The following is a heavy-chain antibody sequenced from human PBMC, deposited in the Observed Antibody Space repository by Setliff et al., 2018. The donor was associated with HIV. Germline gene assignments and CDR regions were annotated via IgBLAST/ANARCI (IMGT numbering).Heavy chain of an antibody. D-gene: IGHD6-13*01. Sequence: GGSLRLSCAASGFIFSSYAMHWVRQAPGKGLEWVAVMSYDGNNKYHADSVKGRFTISRDNSKNTLFLQMNSLRPEDTAVYYCARDCQVGWVFTYGMDVWGQGTLVTVSS. V-gene: IGHV3-30*01. J-gene: IGHJ6*02. CDR2: MSYDGNNK. CDR1: GFIFSSYA. CDR3: ARDCQVGWVFTYGMDV.